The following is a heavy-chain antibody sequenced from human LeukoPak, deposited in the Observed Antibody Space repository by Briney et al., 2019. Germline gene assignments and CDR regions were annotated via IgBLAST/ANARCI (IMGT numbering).Heavy chain of an antibody. CDR3: ARDSSEEQLVLGSIDY. D-gene: IGHD6-6*01. V-gene: IGHV3-30-3*01. CDR1: GFTFSSYA. CDR2: ISYDGSNK. Sequence: GGSLRLSCAASGFTFSSYAMHWVRQAPGKGLEWVAVISYDGSNKYYADSVKGRFTISRDNSKNTLYLQMNGLRAEDTAVYYCARDSSEEQLVLGSIDYWGQGTLVTVSS. J-gene: IGHJ4*02.